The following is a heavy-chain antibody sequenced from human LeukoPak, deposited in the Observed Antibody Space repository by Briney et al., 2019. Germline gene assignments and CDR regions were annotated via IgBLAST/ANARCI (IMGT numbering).Heavy chain of an antibody. CDR3: ARRYCSSTSCTLDY. CDR1: GFTFRSFE. Sequence: GGSLRLSCAASGFTFRSFEMNWVRQAPGKGLEWVSYISSGTTTIYYADSVKGRFTISRDNAKNSLYLQMNSLRAEDTAVYYCARRYCSSTSCTLDYWGQGTLVTVSS. V-gene: IGHV3-48*03. D-gene: IGHD2-2*01. CDR2: ISSGTTTI. J-gene: IGHJ4*02.